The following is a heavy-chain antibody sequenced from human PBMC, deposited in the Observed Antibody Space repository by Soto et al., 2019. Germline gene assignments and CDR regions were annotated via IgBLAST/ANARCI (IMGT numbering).Heavy chain of an antibody. CDR2: IWYDGSNK. CDR1: GFTFSSYG. CDR3: ASTPKSSPYYFDD. Sequence: GGSLRLSCAASGFTFSSYGMHWVRQAPGKGLEWVAVIWYDGSNKYYADSVKGRFTISRDNSKNTLYLQMNSLRAEDTAVYCCASTPKSSPYYFDDSGQGTLVTVSS. V-gene: IGHV3-33*01. J-gene: IGHJ4*02.